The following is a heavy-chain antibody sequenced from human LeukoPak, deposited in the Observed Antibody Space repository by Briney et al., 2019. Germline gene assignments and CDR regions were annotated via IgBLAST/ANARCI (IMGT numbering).Heavy chain of an antibody. V-gene: IGHV3-74*01. Sequence: GGSLRLSCAASGFTFSNYWMHWVRQAPGKGLVWVSRINSDGSNTIYAESVKGRFTVSRDNAKNTLYLQMNSLRAEDTAVYYCARVSGDFDYWGQGTLVTVSS. CDR1: GFTFSNYW. J-gene: IGHJ4*02. CDR3: ARVSGDFDY. D-gene: IGHD4-17*01. CDR2: INSDGSNT.